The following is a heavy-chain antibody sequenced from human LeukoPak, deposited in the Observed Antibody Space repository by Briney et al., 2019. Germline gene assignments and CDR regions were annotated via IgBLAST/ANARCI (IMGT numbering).Heavy chain of an antibody. CDR3: ARLRGNYFPDY. CDR2: IYYSGST. J-gene: IGHJ4*02. Sequence: PSETLSFTCTVSGGSISGYCWSWIRQPPGKGLEWIEYIYYSGSTNYNPSLKSRITILVDTSRNQFSLRLNSVTAADTAVYYCARLRGNYFPDYWGQGTLVTVSS. CDR1: GGSISGYC. D-gene: IGHD4-11*01. V-gene: IGHV4-59*01.